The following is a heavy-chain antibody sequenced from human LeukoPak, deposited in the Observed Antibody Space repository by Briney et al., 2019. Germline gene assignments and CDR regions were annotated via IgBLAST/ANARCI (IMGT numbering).Heavy chain of an antibody. Sequence: SETLSLTCTVSGGSISSYYWSWIRQPPGKGLEWIGYIYYSGSTNYNPSLKSRVTISVDTSRNQFSLKLSSVTAADTAVNYCARWDYGDYYYYGMDVWGQGTTVTVSS. V-gene: IGHV4-59*08. CDR2: IYYSGST. J-gene: IGHJ6*02. CDR3: ARWDYGDYYYYGMDV. D-gene: IGHD4-17*01. CDR1: GGSISSYY.